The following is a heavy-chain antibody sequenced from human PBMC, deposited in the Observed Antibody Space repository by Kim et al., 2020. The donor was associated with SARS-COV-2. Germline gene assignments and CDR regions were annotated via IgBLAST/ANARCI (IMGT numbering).Heavy chain of an antibody. Sequence: SVKVSCKASGGTFSSYAISWVRQAPGQGLEWMGGIIPIFGTANYAQKFQGRVTITADESTSTAYMELSSLRSEDTAVYYCARGESGYSGLYYFDYWGQGTLVTVSS. CDR2: IIPIFGTA. J-gene: IGHJ4*02. D-gene: IGHD2-2*03. CDR1: GGTFSSYA. V-gene: IGHV1-69*13. CDR3: ARGESGYSGLYYFDY.